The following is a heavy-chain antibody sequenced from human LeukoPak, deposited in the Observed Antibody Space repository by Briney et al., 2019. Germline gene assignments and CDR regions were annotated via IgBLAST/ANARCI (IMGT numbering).Heavy chain of an antibody. J-gene: IGHJ3*02. CDR1: GGSISSYY. V-gene: IGHV4-59*01. CDR3: ARGRLERRHAFDI. Sequence: SETLSLTCTVSGGSISSYYWSWIRQPPGKGLEWIGYIYYSGSTNYNPSLKSRVTISVDTSKNQFSLKLSSVTAADTAVYYCARGRLERRHAFDIWGQGTMVTVSS. D-gene: IGHD1-1*01. CDR2: IYYSGST.